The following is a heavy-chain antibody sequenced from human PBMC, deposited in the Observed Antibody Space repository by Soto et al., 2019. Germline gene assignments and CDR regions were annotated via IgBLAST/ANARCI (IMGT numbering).Heavy chain of an antibody. D-gene: IGHD3-22*01. CDR3: TRLGAYYQSLDP. Sequence: SVIMRLPWSVVGGTLIGHYWSWIRQPPGKGLEWIGYIYYAGTTGYNTSLQSRVTISLETSKSHFSLRLTSVTAADTAVYYCTRLGAYYQSLDPWGPGTLVTVS. CDR1: GGTLIGHY. V-gene: IGHV4-59*08. CDR2: IYYAGTT. J-gene: IGHJ5*02.